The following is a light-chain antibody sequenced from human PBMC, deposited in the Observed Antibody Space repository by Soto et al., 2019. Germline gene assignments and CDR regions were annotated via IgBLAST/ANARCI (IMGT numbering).Light chain of an antibody. CDR3: QQSYSTLT. Sequence: DLQMTQSPSSLSASVGDRVTITCRASQSISSYLNWYQQKPGKAPKLLIYAASSLQSGVPSRFSGSGSGTDFTLTISSLQPEDFATYYWQQSYSTLTFGGGTKVEIK. V-gene: IGKV1-39*01. J-gene: IGKJ4*01. CDR1: QSISSY. CDR2: AAS.